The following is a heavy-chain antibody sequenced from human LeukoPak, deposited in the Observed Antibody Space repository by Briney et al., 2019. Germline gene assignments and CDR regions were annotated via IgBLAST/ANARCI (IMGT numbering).Heavy chain of an antibody. CDR1: GGSISSYY. CDR2: IYYSGST. CDR3: ARQAEQQLTYFDY. J-gene: IGHJ4*02. V-gene: IGHV4-59*08. Sequence: PSETLSLTCTVSGGSISSYYWSWIRQPPGKGLEWIGYIYYSGSTHYNPSPKSRVTISVDTSKKQFSLRLSSVTAADSAVYYCARQAEQQLTYFDYWGQGTLVTVSS. D-gene: IGHD6-13*01.